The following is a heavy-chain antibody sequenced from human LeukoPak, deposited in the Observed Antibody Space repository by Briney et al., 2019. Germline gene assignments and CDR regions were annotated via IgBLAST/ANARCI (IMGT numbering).Heavy chain of an antibody. J-gene: IGHJ4*02. Sequence: GGSLRLSCAASGFTFSSYAMHWVRQAPGKGLEWVAVIWYDGSNKYYADSVKGRFTISRDNSKNTLYLQMNSLRAEDTAVYYCARDAMGYSSSWYFDYWGQGTLVTVSS. CDR3: ARDAMGYSSSWYFDY. CDR2: IWYDGSNK. D-gene: IGHD6-13*01. CDR1: GFTFSSYA. V-gene: IGHV3-33*08.